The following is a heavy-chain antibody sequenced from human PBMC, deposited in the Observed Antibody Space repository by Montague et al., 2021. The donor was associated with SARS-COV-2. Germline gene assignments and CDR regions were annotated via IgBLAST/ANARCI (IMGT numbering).Heavy chain of an antibody. CDR1: GDSISYFY. CDR2: IYYSGST. V-gene: IGHV4-31*03. CDR3: ARATRSIVVLNWFDP. J-gene: IGHJ5*02. Sequence: TLSLTCTVSGDSISYFYRSWIRQHPGKGLEWIGYIYYSGSTYXNPSLKSRVTISVDTSKNQFSLKLSSVTAADTAVYYCARATRSIVVLNWFDPWGQGTLATVSS. D-gene: IGHD3-22*01.